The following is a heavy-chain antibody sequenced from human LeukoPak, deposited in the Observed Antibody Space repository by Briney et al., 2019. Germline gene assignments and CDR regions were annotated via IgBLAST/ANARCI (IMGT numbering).Heavy chain of an antibody. CDR3: ARGRDDYDILTGYYPSYGMDV. CDR2: INPNSGGT. CDR1: GYTFTVYY. J-gene: IGHJ6*04. D-gene: IGHD3-9*01. V-gene: IGHV1-2*04. Sequence: ASVTVSFKASGYTFTVYYMHWVRQAPGQGLEWMGWINPNSGGTNYAQKFQGWVTMTRDTSISTAYMELSRLRSDDTAVYYCARGRDDYDILTGYYPSYGMDVWGKGTTVTVSS.